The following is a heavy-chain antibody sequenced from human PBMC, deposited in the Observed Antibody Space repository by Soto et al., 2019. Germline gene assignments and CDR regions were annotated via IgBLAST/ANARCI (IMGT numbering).Heavy chain of an antibody. J-gene: IGHJ4*02. CDR1: GGSISSSNW. D-gene: IGHD4-17*01. Sequence: QVQLQESGPGLVKPSGTLSLTCAVSGGSISSSNWWSWVRQPPGKGLEWIGEIYHSGSTNYNPSLKSRXXIXVXXSKNPFSLKLSSVTAADTAVYYCASGNGDYVSVDYWGQGTLVTVSS. V-gene: IGHV4-4*02. CDR3: ASGNGDYVSVDY. CDR2: IYHSGST.